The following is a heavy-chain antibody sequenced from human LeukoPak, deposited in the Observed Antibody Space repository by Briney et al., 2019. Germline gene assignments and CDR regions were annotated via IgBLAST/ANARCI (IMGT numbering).Heavy chain of an antibody. J-gene: IGHJ4*02. Sequence: SETLSLTCTDSAGSISSTSHHWGWIRQSPGKGLEWIGSLYSGRTTYYNPSLDSRVTISVDTSKNQFSLKLSSVTAADTAVYYCARQRISSFSDYWGQGTLVTVSS. V-gene: IGHV4-39*01. CDR1: AGSISSTSHH. D-gene: IGHD6-13*01. CDR2: LYSGRTT. CDR3: ARQRISSFSDY.